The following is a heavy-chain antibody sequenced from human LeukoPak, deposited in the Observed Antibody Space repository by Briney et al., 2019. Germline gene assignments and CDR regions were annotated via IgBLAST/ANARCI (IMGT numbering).Heavy chain of an antibody. V-gene: IGHV1-2*02. CDR2: INPNSGGT. J-gene: IGHJ4*02. Sequence: GASVKVSCKASGYSFTGYYMHWVRQAPGQGLEWMGWINPNSGGTNYAQKFQGRVTMTRDTSISTAYMELSRVRSDDTAVYYCAPTAEAYTSWWKVWGQGTLVTVSS. CDR1: GYSFTGYY. D-gene: IGHD3-16*01. CDR3: APTAEAYTSWWKV.